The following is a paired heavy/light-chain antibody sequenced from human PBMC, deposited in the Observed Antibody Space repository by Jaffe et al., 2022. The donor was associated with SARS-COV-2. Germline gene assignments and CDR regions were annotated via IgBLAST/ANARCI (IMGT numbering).Heavy chain of an antibody. CDR1: GFTFSSYW. CDR2: INSDGSST. CDR3: ARESIAAREPYYYGMDV. D-gene: IGHD6-6*01. V-gene: IGHV3-74*01. J-gene: IGHJ6*02. Sequence: EVQLVESGGGLVQPGGSLRLSCAASGFTFSSYWMHWVRQAPGKGLVWVSRINSDGSSTSYADSVKGRFTISRDNAKNTLYLQMNSLRAEDTAVYYCARESIAAREPYYYGMDVWGQGTTVTVSS.
Light chain of an antibody. CDR2: GNS. CDR1: SSNIGAGYD. V-gene: IGLV1-40*01. Sequence: QSVLTQPPSVSGAPGQRVTISCTGSSSNIGAGYDVHWYQQLPGTAPKLLIYGNSNRPSGVPDRFSGSKSGTSASLAISGLQAEDEADYYCQSYDSSLSGHVVFGGGTKLTVL. J-gene: IGLJ2*01. CDR3: QSYDSSLSGHVV.